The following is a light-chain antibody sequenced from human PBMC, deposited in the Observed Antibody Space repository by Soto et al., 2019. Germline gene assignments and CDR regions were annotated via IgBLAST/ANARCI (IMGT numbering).Light chain of an antibody. CDR3: LQDYNYPRT. CDR2: GAS. Sequence: AIQMTQSPSSLSASVGDRVTITCRASQGIRNDLGWYQHKPGKAPKLLIYGASTLQSGVPSRFSGSGSGTYLTLTISSLQPEDFATYYCLQDYNYPRTFGQGTKLEIK. V-gene: IGKV1-6*01. J-gene: IGKJ2*01. CDR1: QGIRND.